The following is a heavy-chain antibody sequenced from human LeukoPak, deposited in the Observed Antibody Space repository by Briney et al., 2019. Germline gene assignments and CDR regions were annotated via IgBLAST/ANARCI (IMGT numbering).Heavy chain of an antibody. CDR3: ARGCPYYYGMDV. V-gene: IGHV3-53*01. J-gene: IGHJ6*02. CDR2: IYSGGST. CDR1: GFTVSSNY. Sequence: GGYLRLSCAASGFTVSSNYMSWVRQAPGKGLEWVSVIYSGGSTYYADSVKGRFTISRDNSKNTLYLQMNSLRAEDTAVYYCARGCPYYYGMDVWGQGTTVTVSS.